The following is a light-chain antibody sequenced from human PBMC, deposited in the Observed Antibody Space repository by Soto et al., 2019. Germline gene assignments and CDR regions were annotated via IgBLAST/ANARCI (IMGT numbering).Light chain of an antibody. V-gene: IGKV2-30*01. CDR1: QSLVYSDGNAY. Sequence: DVVMTQSPLSLPVTLGQPASISCRSSQSLVYSDGNAYLNWFHQRPGQSPRRLIYKVSYQDYGVPDRLSGSGSGTDFTLKIRRVEAEDVGVYYCMQGTHWPPYTFGQGPKLEIK. CDR2: KVS. CDR3: MQGTHWPPYT. J-gene: IGKJ2*01.